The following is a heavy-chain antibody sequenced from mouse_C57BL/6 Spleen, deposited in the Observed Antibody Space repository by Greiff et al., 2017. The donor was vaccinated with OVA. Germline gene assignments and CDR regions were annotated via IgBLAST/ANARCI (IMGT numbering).Heavy chain of an antibody. CDR2: IDPSDSYT. CDR1: GYTFTSYW. D-gene: IGHD1-1*01. Sequence: VQLQQPGAELVKPGASVKLSCKASGYTFTSYWMQWVKQRPGQGLEWIGEIDPSDSYTNYNQKVKGKATLTVDTSSSTAYMQLSSLTAEDSAVYYCARYYGSSYGYFDVWGTGTTVTVSS. V-gene: IGHV1-50*01. CDR3: ARYYGSSYGYFDV. J-gene: IGHJ1*03.